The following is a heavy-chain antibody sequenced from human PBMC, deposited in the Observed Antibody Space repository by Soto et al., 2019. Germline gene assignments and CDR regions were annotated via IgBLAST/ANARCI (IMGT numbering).Heavy chain of an antibody. J-gene: IGHJ4*02. Sequence: YETLSLTCTASGGSMSSSYWTWLRQSPGTGLERIGYISYSGSTYYTPSLKRRVTISADTSKSQFSLRMNSMIAACTAASHCARPNQDASVGYWGQGTPDTVLL. CDR2: ISYSGST. CDR1: GGSMSSSY. CDR3: ARPNQDASVGY. D-gene: IGHD2-15*01. V-gene: IGHV4-59*01.